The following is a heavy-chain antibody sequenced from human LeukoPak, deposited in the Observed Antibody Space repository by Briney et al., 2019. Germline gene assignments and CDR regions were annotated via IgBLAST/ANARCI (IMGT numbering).Heavy chain of an antibody. D-gene: IGHD2-2*01. V-gene: IGHV1-18*01. CDR1: GYTFTSYG. Sequence: GASVKVSCKASGYTFTSYGISWVRQAPGQGLEWMGWISAYNGNTNYAQKLQGRVTMTTDTSTSTAYMELTSLRSDDTAVYYCARGSYCSSTSCPLDYWGQGTLVTVSS. CDR3: ARGSYCSSTSCPLDY. J-gene: IGHJ4*02. CDR2: ISAYNGNT.